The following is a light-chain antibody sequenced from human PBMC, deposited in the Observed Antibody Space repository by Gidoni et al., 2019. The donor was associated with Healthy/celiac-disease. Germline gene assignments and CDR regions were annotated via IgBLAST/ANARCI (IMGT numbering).Light chain of an antibody. CDR1: SSDVGGYNY. J-gene: IGLJ3*02. V-gene: IGLV2-14*01. Sequence: QSALTQPASVSGSPGQSITISCTGTSSDVGGYNYVSWYQQHPGKAPKLMIYDVSNRPSGVSNRFSASKSGNTASLTISGLQAEDEADYYCCSYTSSSTWLFGGGTKLTVL. CDR2: DVS. CDR3: CSYTSSSTWL.